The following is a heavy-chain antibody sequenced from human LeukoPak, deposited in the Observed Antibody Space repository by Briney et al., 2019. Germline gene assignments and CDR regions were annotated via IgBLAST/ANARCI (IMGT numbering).Heavy chain of an antibody. CDR2: IYYSGST. V-gene: IGHV4-59*01. D-gene: IGHD3-10*01. CDR3: ARVPPVTMVRGVIQGSMDV. J-gene: IGHJ6*03. Sequence: SETLSLTCTVSGGSISSYYWSWIRQPPGKGLEWIGYIYYSGSTNYNPSLKSRVTISVDTSKNQFSLKLSSVTAADTAVYYCARVPPVTMVRGVIQGSMDVWGKGTTVTVSS. CDR1: GGSISSYY.